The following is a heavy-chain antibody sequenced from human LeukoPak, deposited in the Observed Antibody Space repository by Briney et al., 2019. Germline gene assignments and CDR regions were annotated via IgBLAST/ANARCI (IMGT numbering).Heavy chain of an antibody. CDR1: GYTFTSYD. Sequence: ASVKVSCKASGYTFTSYDINWVRPATGQGLEWMGWMNPNSGNTGYAQKFQGRVTMTRNTSISTAYMELSSLRSEDTAVYYCARGRADYGDYAFDPWGQGTLVTVSS. J-gene: IGHJ5*02. D-gene: IGHD4-17*01. CDR2: MNPNSGNT. V-gene: IGHV1-8*01. CDR3: ARGRADYGDYAFDP.